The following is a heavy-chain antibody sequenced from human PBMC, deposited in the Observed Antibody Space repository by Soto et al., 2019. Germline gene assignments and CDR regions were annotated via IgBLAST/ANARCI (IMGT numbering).Heavy chain of an antibody. CDR1: GGSFSGYY. V-gene: IGHV4-34*01. D-gene: IGHD2-2*01. J-gene: IGHJ6*02. Sequence: QVQLQQWGAGLLKPSETLSLTCAVYGGSFSGYYWSWIRQPPGKGLEWIGEINHSGSTNYNPSLKSRVTTSVDTSKNQFSLKLSSVTAADTAVYYCACQYCSSTSYCYGYYGMDVWGQGTTVTVSS. CDR2: INHSGST. CDR3: ACQYCSSTSYCYGYYGMDV.